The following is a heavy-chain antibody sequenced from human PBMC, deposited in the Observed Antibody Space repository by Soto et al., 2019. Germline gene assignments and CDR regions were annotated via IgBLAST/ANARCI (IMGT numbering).Heavy chain of an antibody. CDR2: IYYSGST. D-gene: IGHD5-12*01. Sequence: QVQLQESGPGLVKPSQTLSLTCTVSGGSISSGGYYWSWIRQHPGKGLEWIGYIYYSGSTYYNPPPKSRDTISVDTSKNQVSLKLSSVTAADTAVYYCAREEGGGYDHRWFDPWGQGTLVTVSS. V-gene: IGHV4-31*03. J-gene: IGHJ5*02. CDR3: AREEGGGYDHRWFDP. CDR1: GGSISSGGYY.